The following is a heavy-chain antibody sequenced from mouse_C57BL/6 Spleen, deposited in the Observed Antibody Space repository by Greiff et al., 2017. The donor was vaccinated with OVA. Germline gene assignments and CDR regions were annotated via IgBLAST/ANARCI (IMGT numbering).Heavy chain of an antibody. Sequence: DVKLVESGGGLVKPGGSLKLSCAASGFTFSDYGMHWVRQAPEKGLEWVAYISSGSSTIYYADTVKGRFTISRDNAKNTLFLQMTSLRSEDTAMYYCAKNYYGSSYGYFDYWGQGTTLTVSS. CDR3: AKNYYGSSYGYFDY. CDR1: GFTFSDYG. V-gene: IGHV5-17*01. J-gene: IGHJ2*01. D-gene: IGHD1-1*01. CDR2: ISSGSSTI.